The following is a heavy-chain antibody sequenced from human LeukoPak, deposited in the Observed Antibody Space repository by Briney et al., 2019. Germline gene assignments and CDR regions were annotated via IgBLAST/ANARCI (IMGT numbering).Heavy chain of an antibody. Sequence: GGSLRLSCAASGFTFSSYAMTWVRQAPGKGLEWVADIKQDGSEKYYVDSVKGRLTISRDNAKNSLYLQMNSLRAEDTAVYYCARVEGTTGYYNYYYMDVWGKGTTVTVSS. CDR3: ARVEGTTGYYNYYYMDV. CDR2: IKQDGSEK. CDR1: GFTFSSYA. J-gene: IGHJ6*03. V-gene: IGHV3-7*01. D-gene: IGHD1-14*01.